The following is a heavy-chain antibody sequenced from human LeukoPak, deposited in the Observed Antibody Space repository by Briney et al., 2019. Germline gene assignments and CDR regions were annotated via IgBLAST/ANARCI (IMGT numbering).Heavy chain of an antibody. V-gene: IGHV3-66*01. CDR3: ARSYSNHLFGMDV. J-gene: IGHJ6*02. Sequence: PGGSLRLSCVASGFSFSTYWMHWVRQAPGKGLVWVSVIYSGGSTYYADSVKGRVAISRDNSKNTVFLQMNNVRAEDTAVYYCARSYSNHLFGMDVWGQGTTVTVSS. CDR1: GFSFSTYW. CDR2: IYSGGST. D-gene: IGHD4-11*01.